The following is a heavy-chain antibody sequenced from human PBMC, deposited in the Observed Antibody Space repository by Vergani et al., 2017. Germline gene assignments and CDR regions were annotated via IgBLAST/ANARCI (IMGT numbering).Heavy chain of an antibody. CDR3: ARDKLAVPAAIDY. CDR2: ISSSSSYI. Sequence: EVQLVESGGGLVKPGGSLRLSCAASGFTFSSYSMNWVRQAPGKGLEWVSSISSSSSYIYYADSVKGRFTISRDNVKNSLYLQMNSLRAEDTAVYYCARDKLAVPAAIDYWGQGTLVTVSS. CDR1: GFTFSSYS. V-gene: IGHV3-21*01. J-gene: IGHJ4*02. D-gene: IGHD2-2*02.